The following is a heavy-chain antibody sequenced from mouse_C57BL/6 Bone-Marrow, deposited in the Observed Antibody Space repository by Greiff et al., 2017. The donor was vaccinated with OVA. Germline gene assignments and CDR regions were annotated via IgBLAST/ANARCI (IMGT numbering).Heavy chain of an antibody. V-gene: IGHV14-4*01. J-gene: IGHJ3*01. CDR1: GFNIKDDY. D-gene: IGHD2-3*01. CDR3: TTTLDGYYGFAY. Sequence: VQLQQSGAELVRPGASVKLSCTASGFNIKDDYMHWVKQRPEQGLEWIGWIGPENGDTEYASKFKGKATITADTSSNTAYLQLSSLTSVDTAVYSCTTTLDGYYGFAYWGQGTLVTVSA. CDR2: IGPENGDT.